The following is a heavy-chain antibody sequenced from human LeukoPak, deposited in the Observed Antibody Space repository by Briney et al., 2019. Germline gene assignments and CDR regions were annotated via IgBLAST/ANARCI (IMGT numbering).Heavy chain of an antibody. J-gene: IGHJ4*02. CDR1: GFTLSSHA. Sequence: PGGSLRLSCTASGFTLSSHAMTWVRQAPGKGLEWGSSITGSGGRTFYAASVRRRFTISRDNYKNTLYLQMNNLRAEDTAVYYCAKLGSSDGIDYWGQGTLVTVSS. V-gene: IGHV3-23*01. CDR3: AKLGSSDGIDY. CDR2: ITGSGGRT. D-gene: IGHD3-10*01.